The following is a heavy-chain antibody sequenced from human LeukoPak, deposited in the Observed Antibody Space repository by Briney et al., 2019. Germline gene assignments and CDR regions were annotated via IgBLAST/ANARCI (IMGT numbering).Heavy chain of an antibody. J-gene: IGHJ4*02. D-gene: IGHD1-26*01. Sequence: PGGSLRLSCAASGFTFSSYSMNWVRQAPGKGLEWVSSNSSSSSYIYYADSVKGRFTISRDNAKNSLYLQMNSLRAEDTAVYYCARVGPGPGYYFDYWGQGTLVTVSS. CDR3: ARVGPGPGYYFDY. V-gene: IGHV3-21*01. CDR2: NSSSSSYI. CDR1: GFTFSSYS.